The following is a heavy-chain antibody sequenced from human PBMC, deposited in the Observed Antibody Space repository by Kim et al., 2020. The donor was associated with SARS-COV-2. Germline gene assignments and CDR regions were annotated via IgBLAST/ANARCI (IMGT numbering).Heavy chain of an antibody. CDR2: ISYDGSNK. CDR1: GFTFSSYG. V-gene: IGHV3-30*18. D-gene: IGHD6-19*01. J-gene: IGHJ6*02. Sequence: GGSLRLSCAASGFTFSSYGIHWVRQAPGKGLEWVAVISYDGSNKYYADSVKGRFTISRDNSKNTLYLQMNSLRAEDTAVYYCAKELPPGYSSGWSYYYYGMDVWGQGTTVTVSS. CDR3: AKELPPGYSSGWSYYYYGMDV.